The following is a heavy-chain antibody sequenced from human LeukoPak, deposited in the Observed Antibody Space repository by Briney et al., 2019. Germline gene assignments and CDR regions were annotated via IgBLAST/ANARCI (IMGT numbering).Heavy chain of an antibody. J-gene: IGHJ6*02. CDR1: GFTFSSYA. V-gene: IGHV3-30-3*01. CDR2: ISYDGGNK. D-gene: IGHD4-17*01. CDR3: ARANEAVTTWRYYCGMDV. Sequence: PGGSLRLSCAASGFTFSSYAMHWVRQAPGKGLEWVAVISYDGGNKYYADSGKGRLTISRDNSKNTLYLQMNSLRGEDTAVYYCARANEAVTTWRYYCGMDVWGQGTTVTVSS.